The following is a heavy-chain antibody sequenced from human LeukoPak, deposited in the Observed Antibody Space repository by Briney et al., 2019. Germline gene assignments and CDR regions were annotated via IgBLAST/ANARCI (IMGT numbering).Heavy chain of an antibody. J-gene: IGHJ4*02. D-gene: IGHD6-19*01. CDR1: GGSFNGYY. V-gene: IGHV4-34*01. CDR2: INHSGST. CDR3: ARARLSSGFEDY. Sequence: SETLSLTCGVYGGSFNGYYWSWIRQPPGKGLEWIGEINHSGSTNYNPSLKSRVTISVDTSKNQFSLKLSSVTAADTAVYYCARARLSSGFEDYWGQGTLVTVSS.